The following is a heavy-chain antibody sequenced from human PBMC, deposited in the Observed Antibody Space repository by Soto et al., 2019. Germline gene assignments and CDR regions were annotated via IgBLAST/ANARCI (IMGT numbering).Heavy chain of an antibody. J-gene: IGHJ4*02. D-gene: IGHD5-18*01. CDR2: ISAYNGNT. CDR1: GYTFTSYG. Sequence: GASVKVSCKASGYTFTSYGISWVRQAPGQGLEWMGWISAYNGNTNYAQKLQGRVTMTTDTPTSTAYMELRSLRSDDTAVYYCARMRNQRGYSYGSDYWGQGTLVTVSS. CDR3: ARMRNQRGYSYGSDY. V-gene: IGHV1-18*04.